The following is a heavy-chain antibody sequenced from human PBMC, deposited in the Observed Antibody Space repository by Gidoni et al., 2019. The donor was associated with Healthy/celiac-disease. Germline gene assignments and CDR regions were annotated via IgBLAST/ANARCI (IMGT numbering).Heavy chain of an antibody. CDR1: GFTFSSYW. Sequence: EVQLVESGGGLVQPGGSLRLSCAASGFTFSSYWMSWVRQAPGKGLEWVANIKQDGSEKYYVDSVKGRFTISRDNAKNSLYLQMNSLRAEDTAVYYCASLPPGSGYPFLFDYWGQGTLVTVSS. CDR3: ASLPPGSGYPFLFDY. CDR2: IKQDGSEK. V-gene: IGHV3-7*01. D-gene: IGHD3-22*01. J-gene: IGHJ4*02.